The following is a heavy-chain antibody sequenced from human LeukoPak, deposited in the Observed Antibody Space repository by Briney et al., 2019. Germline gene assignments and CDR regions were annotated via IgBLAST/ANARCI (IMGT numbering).Heavy chain of an antibody. CDR3: AAMDIVATRNFGY. J-gene: IGHJ4*02. Sequence: GGSLRLSCAASGFTFNHYYMTWIRQAPGKGLEWVSYISSSSSYTNYADSVKGRFTISRDNAKNSLYLHMNSLRAEDTAVYYCAAMDIVATRNFGYWGQGTLVTVSS. CDR2: ISSSSSYT. V-gene: IGHV3-11*03. CDR1: GFTFNHYY. D-gene: IGHD5-12*01.